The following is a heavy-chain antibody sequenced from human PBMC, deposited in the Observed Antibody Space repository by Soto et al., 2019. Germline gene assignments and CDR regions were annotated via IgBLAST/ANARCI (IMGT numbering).Heavy chain of an antibody. Sequence: GASVKVSCKASGYTFTSYGISWVRQAPGQRLEWMGWINACNGNTKYSQKFQGRVTITRDTSASTAYMELSSLRSEDTAVYYCARSITLAGDYWGQGTLVTVSS. CDR2: INACNGNT. CDR1: GYTFTSYG. D-gene: IGHD1-20*01. J-gene: IGHJ4*02. CDR3: ARSITLAGDY. V-gene: IGHV1-3*01.